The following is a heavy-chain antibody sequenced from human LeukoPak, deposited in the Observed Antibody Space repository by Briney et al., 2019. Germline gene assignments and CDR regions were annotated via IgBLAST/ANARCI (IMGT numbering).Heavy chain of an antibody. J-gene: IGHJ6*02. D-gene: IGHD2-15*01. CDR3: ARAVVVVVAATSHGYYGMDV. CDR1: RGSISSSSYY. CDR2: IYYSGST. Sequence: SETLSLTCTVSRGSISSSSYYWGWIRQPPGKGLEWIGSIYYSGSTYYNPSLKSRVTISVDTSKNQFSLKLSSVTAADTAVYYCARAVVVVVAATSHGYYGMDVWGQGTTVTVSS. V-gene: IGHV4-39*01.